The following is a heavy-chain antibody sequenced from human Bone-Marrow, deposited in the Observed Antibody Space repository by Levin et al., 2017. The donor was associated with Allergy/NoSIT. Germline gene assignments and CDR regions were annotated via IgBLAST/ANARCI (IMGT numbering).Heavy chain of an antibody. J-gene: IGHJ6*02. V-gene: IGHV1-2*06. CDR1: GYILTTYY. CDR3: ARGSGEMSPYPMDV. Sequence: AASVKVSCQASGYILTTYYIHWVRQAPGQGLEWMGRIDPNSGGTNFAQKFQGRVTMTRDTSIGTAYMELSSLRSDDTAVYFCARGSGEMSPYPMDVWGPGSTVTVSS. D-gene: IGHD5-24*01. CDR2: IDPNSGGT.